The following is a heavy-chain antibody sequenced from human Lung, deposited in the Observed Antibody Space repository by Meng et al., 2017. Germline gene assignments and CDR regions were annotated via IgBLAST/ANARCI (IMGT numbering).Heavy chain of an antibody. V-gene: IGHV3-74*01. Sequence: VQLVESGGGLVPRGGSLRLSCAASGFTFTDHWMHWVRQGPGKGLVWVSRINRDGTKPTYADSVKGRFTISRDNAKNTLYLQMNNLRAEDTAFYYCTNDRLNHWGQGALVTVSS. J-gene: IGHJ1*01. CDR1: GFTFTDHW. CDR3: TNDRLNH. D-gene: IGHD1-1*01. CDR2: INRDGTKP.